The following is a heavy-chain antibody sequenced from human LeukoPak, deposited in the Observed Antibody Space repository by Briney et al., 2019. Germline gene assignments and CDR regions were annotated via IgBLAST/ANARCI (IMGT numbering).Heavy chain of an antibody. CDR3: ASVDTANGRGPVSEEGGKVDY. D-gene: IGHD5-18*01. CDR1: GGSFSGYY. J-gene: IGHJ4*02. V-gene: IGHV4-34*01. CDR2: INHSGST. Sequence: SETLSLTCAVYGGSFSGYYWSWIRQPPGKGLEWIGEINHSGSTNYNPSLKSRVAISVDTSKNQFSLKLSSVTAADTAVYYCASVDTANGRGPVSEEGGKVDYWGQGTLVTVSS.